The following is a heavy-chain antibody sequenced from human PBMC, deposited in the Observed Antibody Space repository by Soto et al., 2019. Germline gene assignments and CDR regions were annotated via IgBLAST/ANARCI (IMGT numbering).Heavy chain of an antibody. CDR2: IWYDGSNK. CDR3: ARALIVATDNYYYGMDV. Sequence: QAQLVESGGGVVQPGRSLRLSCAASGFTFSSYGMHWVRQAPGKGLEWVAVIWYDGSNKYYADSVKGRFTISRDNSKNALYLQMNSLRAEDTAVYYCARALIVATDNYYYGMDVWGQGTTVTVSS. D-gene: IGHD5-12*01. CDR1: GFTFSSYG. J-gene: IGHJ6*02. V-gene: IGHV3-33*01.